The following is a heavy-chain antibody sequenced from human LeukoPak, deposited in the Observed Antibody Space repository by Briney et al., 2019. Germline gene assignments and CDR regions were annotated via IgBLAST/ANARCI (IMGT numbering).Heavy chain of an antibody. CDR3: ARGWELHLDY. V-gene: IGHV1-46*01. Sequence: ASVKVSCKASGGTFSSYAISWVRQAPGQGLEWMGIIDPSGGSTSYAQKFQGRVTMTRDTSTSTVYMELSSLRSEDTAVYYCARGWELHLDYWGQGTLVTVSS. D-gene: IGHD1-26*01. CDR1: GGTFSSYA. CDR2: IDPSGGST. J-gene: IGHJ4*02.